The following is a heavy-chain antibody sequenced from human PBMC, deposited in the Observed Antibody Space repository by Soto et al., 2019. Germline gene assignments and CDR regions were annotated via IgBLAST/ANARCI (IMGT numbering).Heavy chain of an antibody. Sequence: GESLKISCKVSGYSFIDHCIGWLRQMPGKGPEWMGIIFPHDSDTRYNPSFQGQVTISADMSTDTAFLQWSSLKASDTAIYYCTRQDPVVPMARPMAFWAQGTTVTFSS. CDR2: IFPHDSDT. CDR1: GYSFIDHC. D-gene: IGHD3-10*01. V-gene: IGHV5-51*01. CDR3: TRQDPVVPMARPMAF. J-gene: IGHJ6*01.